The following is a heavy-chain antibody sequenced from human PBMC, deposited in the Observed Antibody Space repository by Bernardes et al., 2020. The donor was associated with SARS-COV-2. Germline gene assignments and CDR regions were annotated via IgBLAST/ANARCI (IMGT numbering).Heavy chain of an antibody. CDR1: GFTFDDYV. J-gene: IGHJ4*02. D-gene: IGHD6-6*01. V-gene: IGHV3-43D*04. Sequence: GGSLRLSCAASGFTFDDYVMHWVRQAPGKGLEWVSLINWDSGITYYADSVKVRFTISRDNSKNSLYLQMNSLRAEDSAFYFCARGARGQLLNYFDYWGQGTLVTVSS. CDR3: ARGARGQLLNYFDY. CDR2: INWDSGIT.